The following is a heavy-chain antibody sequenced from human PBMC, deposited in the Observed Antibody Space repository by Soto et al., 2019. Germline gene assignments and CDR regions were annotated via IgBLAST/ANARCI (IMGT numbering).Heavy chain of an antibody. V-gene: IGHV3-30*18. CDR3: AKTRYSTVRYGMDV. CDR1: GFTFSSFG. D-gene: IGHD2-2*01. CDR2: ISHDGSNM. Sequence: QVQLVESGGGVVQPGRSLRLSCAVSGFTFSSFGMHWVRQAPGKGLEWVAVISHDGSNMYYADSVTGRFTISRDNSKNTLYLQMNSLRAEDSAVYYCAKTRYSTVRYGMDVWGQGTTVTVSS. J-gene: IGHJ6*02.